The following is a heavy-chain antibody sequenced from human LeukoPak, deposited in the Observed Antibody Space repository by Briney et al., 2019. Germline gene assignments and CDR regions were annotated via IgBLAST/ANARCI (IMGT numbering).Heavy chain of an antibody. CDR3: ARGGMDTAMVTHYYYYMDV. D-gene: IGHD5-18*01. Sequence: GGSLRLSCAASGFTFSSYGMHWVRQAPGKGLEGVAVIWYDGSNKYYADSVKGRFTISRDNSKNTLYLQMNSLRAEDTAVYYCARGGMDTAMVTHYYYYMDVWGKGTTVTVSS. J-gene: IGHJ6*03. CDR1: GFTFSSYG. V-gene: IGHV3-33*01. CDR2: IWYDGSNK.